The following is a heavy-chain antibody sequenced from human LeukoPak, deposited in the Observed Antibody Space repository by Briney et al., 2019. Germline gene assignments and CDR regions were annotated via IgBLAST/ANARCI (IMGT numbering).Heavy chain of an antibody. Sequence: PSETLSLTCTVSGGSISSNHWTWIRQPPGKGLEWIGYIYYSGSTNYNPSLKSRVTISVDTSKNQFSLKLSSVTAADTAVYYCASGYSYGYSGYYGMDVWGQGTTVTVSS. D-gene: IGHD5-18*01. CDR2: IYYSGST. CDR3: ASGYSYGYSGYYGMDV. CDR1: GGSISSNH. V-gene: IGHV4-59*01. J-gene: IGHJ6*02.